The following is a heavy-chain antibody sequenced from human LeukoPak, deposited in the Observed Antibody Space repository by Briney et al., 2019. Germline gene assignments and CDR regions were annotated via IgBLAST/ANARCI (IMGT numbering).Heavy chain of an antibody. CDR3: ARVKEAVADAYYYFDY. Sequence: SETLSLTCTVSGGSISSSSYYWGWIRQPPGKGLEWIGSIYYSGSTYYNPSLKSRVTISVDTSKNQFSLKLSSVTAADTAVYYCARVKEAVADAYYYFDYWGQGTLVTVSS. CDR1: GGSISSSSYY. CDR2: IYYSGST. J-gene: IGHJ4*02. V-gene: IGHV4-39*07. D-gene: IGHD6-19*01.